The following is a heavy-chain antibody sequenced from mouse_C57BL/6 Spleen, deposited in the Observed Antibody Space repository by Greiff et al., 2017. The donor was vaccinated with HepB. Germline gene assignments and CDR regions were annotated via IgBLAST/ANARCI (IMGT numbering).Heavy chain of an antibody. CDR3: ARSLLRSPYYFDY. CDR1: GYTFTSYW. V-gene: IGHV1-7*01. CDR2: INPSSGYT. J-gene: IGHJ2*01. Sequence: QVQLQQSGAELAKPGASVKLSCKASGYTFTSYWMHWVKQRPGQGLEWIGYINPSSGYTKYNQKFKDKATLTADKSSSTAYMQLSSLTYEDSAVYYCARSLLRSPYYFDYWGQGTTLTVSS. D-gene: IGHD1-1*01.